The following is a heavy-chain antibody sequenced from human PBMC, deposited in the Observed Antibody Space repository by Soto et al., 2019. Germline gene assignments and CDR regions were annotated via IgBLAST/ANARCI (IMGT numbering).Heavy chain of an antibody. CDR2: IHYSGTT. J-gene: IGHJ4*02. V-gene: IGHV4-59*01. CDR1: GGSISSYY. CDR3: ARLLWSQASPYFDS. D-gene: IGHD2-21*01. Sequence: SETLSLTCTVSGGSISSYYWTWIRQPPGKGLEWIGFIHYSGTTNPSPSLRSRLTISVDTSKNQFSLKLSSVTAADTAVYYCARLLWSQASPYFDSWGQGTLVTVSS.